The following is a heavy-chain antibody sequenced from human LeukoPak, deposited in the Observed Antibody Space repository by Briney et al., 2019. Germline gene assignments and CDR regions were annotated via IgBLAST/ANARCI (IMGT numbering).Heavy chain of an antibody. J-gene: IGHJ4*02. CDR3: TRVSYADGGYFDY. CDR2: IGSDNKP. D-gene: IGHD3-16*01. CDR1: GFTFSAYA. V-gene: IGHV3-23*05. Sequence: PGGSLRLSCEASGFTFSAYAMTWVRQAPGKGLEWVSSIGSDNKPHYSESVKGRFAISRDNSKSMLFLQLNSLRAEDTAVYYCTRVSYADGGYFDYWGQGTLVTVSS.